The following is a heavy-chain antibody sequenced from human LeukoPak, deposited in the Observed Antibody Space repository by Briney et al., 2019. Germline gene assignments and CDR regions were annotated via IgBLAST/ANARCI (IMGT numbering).Heavy chain of an antibody. J-gene: IGHJ4*02. V-gene: IGHV3-7*03. CDR1: GFTVSSNS. CDR2: INPDGSEK. Sequence: PGGSLRLSCTVSGFTVSSNSMSWVRQAPGKGLEWVANINPDGSEKNYVDSVKGRFTISRDNAKNSLYLQMNSLRAEDTALYYCARSENGDWSLFDYWGQGTLVTVSS. CDR3: ARSENGDWSLFDY. D-gene: IGHD4-17*01.